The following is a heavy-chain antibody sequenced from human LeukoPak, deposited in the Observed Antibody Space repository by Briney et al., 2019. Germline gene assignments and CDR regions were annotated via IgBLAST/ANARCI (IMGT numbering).Heavy chain of an antibody. CDR2: IYPGDSDT. V-gene: IGHV5-51*01. CDR1: GYSFTNYW. CDR3: ARRGPLTGDAFDI. J-gene: IGHJ3*02. D-gene: IGHD7-27*01. Sequence: GESLKISCKGSGYSFTNYWIGWVRQMPGKGLEWMGIIYPGDSDTRYSPSFQGQVTISADKSISTAYLQWSSLKASDTAMYYCARRGPLTGDAFDIWGQGTMVTVPS.